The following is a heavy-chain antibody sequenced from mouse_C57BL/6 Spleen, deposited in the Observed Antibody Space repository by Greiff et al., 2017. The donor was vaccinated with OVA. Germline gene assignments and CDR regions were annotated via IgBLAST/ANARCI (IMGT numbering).Heavy chain of an antibody. CDR1: GYTFTSYG. CDR3: ARSLSYYCGSSPYSFDY. V-gene: IGHV1-81*01. CDR2: IYPRSGNT. J-gene: IGHJ2*01. Sequence: VQLQQSGAELARPGASVKLSCKASGYTFTSYGISWVKQRTGQGLEWIGEIYPRSGNTYYNEKFKGKATLTADKSSSTAYMELRSLTSEDSAVYFCARSLSYYCGSSPYSFDYWGQGTTVTVSS. D-gene: IGHD1-1*01.